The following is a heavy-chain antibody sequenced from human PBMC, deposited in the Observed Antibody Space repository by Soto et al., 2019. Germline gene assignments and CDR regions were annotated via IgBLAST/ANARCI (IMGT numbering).Heavy chain of an antibody. CDR2: ISGSGGST. V-gene: IGHV3-23*01. CDR3: AKDRITMVRGVYPLDY. J-gene: IGHJ4*02. D-gene: IGHD3-10*01. CDR1: GFTLSRYA. Sequence: AGGALRLPCGASGFTLSRYAISWVPQAPGKGLEWVSAISGSGGSTYYADSVKGRFTISRDNSKNTLYLQMNSLRAEDTAVYYCAKDRITMVRGVYPLDYWGQGTLVTVSS.